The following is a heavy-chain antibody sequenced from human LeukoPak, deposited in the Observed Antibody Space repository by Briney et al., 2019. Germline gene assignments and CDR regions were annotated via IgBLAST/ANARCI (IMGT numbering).Heavy chain of an antibody. CDR3: ARVTGYMIEDYFDY. J-gene: IGHJ4*02. Sequence: PSETLSLTCTVSGYSISTSYYWGWIRQPPGKGLEWIGSIYHSGNTYYNPSLKSRVTISVDTSKNQFSLKLSSVTAADTAVYYCARVTGYMIEDYFDYWGQGTLVTVSS. CDR1: GYSISTSYY. V-gene: IGHV4-38-2*02. CDR2: IYHSGNT. D-gene: IGHD3-22*01.